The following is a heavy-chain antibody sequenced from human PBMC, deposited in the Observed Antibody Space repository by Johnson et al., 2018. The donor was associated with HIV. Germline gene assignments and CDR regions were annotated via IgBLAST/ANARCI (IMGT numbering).Heavy chain of an antibody. D-gene: IGHD6-19*01. V-gene: IGHV3-11*01. CDR1: GFSIRGHW. Sequence: QMQLVESGGGLVQPGGSLRLSCAASGFSIRGHWMSWLRQAPGKGLEWVSYISSSGSTIYYADSVKGRFTISRDNAKNSLYLQMNTLRAEDTAVYYCARDAVISSGWYNVDAFDIWGQGTMVTVSS. J-gene: IGHJ3*02. CDR2: ISSSGSTI. CDR3: ARDAVISSGWYNVDAFDI.